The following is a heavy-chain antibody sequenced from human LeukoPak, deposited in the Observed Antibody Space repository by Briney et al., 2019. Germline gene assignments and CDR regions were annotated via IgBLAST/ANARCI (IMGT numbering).Heavy chain of an antibody. V-gene: IGHV4-39*01. CDR3: ATRLGYSSGWYKVYYFDY. Sequence: SETLSLTCTVSGGSISSSSYYWGWIRQPPGKGLEWIGSIYYCGSTYYNPSLKSRVTISVDTSKNQFSLKLSSVTAADTAVYYCATRLGYSSGWYKVYYFDYWGQGTLVTVSS. CDR1: GGSISSSSYY. J-gene: IGHJ4*02. D-gene: IGHD6-19*01. CDR2: IYYCGST.